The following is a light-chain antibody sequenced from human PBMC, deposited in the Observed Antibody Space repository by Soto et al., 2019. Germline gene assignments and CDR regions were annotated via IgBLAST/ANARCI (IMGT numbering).Light chain of an antibody. V-gene: IGKV3-11*01. J-gene: IGKJ4*01. Sequence: ETVLTQSPATLSLSPGERATLSCRASQSVSSYLAWYQQKPGQAPRLLIYDASNRATGIPARFSGSGSGTDFTLTISRLEPADFAVYYCQQRSNWPLTFGGGTKGEIK. CDR1: QSVSSY. CDR3: QQRSNWPLT. CDR2: DAS.